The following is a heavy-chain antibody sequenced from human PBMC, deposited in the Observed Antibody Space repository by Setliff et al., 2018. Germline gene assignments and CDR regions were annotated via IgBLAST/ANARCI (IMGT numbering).Heavy chain of an antibody. CDR3: SYGIAAAGGAFDI. CDR1: GYTFTGYA. Sequence: ASVKVSCKASGYTFTGYAMNWVRQAPGQGLEWMGWINTNTGNPTYAQGFTGRFVFSLDTSVSTAYLQISSLKAEDTAVYYCSYGIAAAGGAFDIWGQGTMVTVSS. D-gene: IGHD6-13*01. V-gene: IGHV7-4-1*02. J-gene: IGHJ3*02. CDR2: INTNTGNP.